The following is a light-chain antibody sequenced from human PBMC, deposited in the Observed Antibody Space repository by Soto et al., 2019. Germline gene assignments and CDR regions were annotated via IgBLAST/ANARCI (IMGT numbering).Light chain of an antibody. V-gene: IGLV2-8*01. CDR3: SSYVGTNSYV. Sequence: QSVLTQPPSASGSPGQSVTISCTGTSSDVGGYNYVSWYQHHPGKAPKRIIYEVYKRPSGVPDRFSGSKSGNTAALTVSGLQAEDEADYYFSSYVGTNSYVFGTGTKLTVL. CDR2: EVY. CDR1: SSDVGGYNY. J-gene: IGLJ1*01.